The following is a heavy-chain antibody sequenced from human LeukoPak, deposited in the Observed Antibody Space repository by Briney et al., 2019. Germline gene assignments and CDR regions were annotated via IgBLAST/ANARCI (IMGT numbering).Heavy chain of an antibody. CDR3: ARSITMVHYSFDY. Sequence: GGSLRLSCAASGFTFSSHGMHWVRQAPGRGLEWVAVIANDGRDKKYADSVKGRFTISRDNSKNTLYLQMNSLRAEDTAVYYCARSITMVHYSFDYWGQGTLVTVSS. J-gene: IGHJ4*02. CDR2: IANDGRDK. CDR1: GFTFSSHG. V-gene: IGHV3-30*03. D-gene: IGHD3-10*01.